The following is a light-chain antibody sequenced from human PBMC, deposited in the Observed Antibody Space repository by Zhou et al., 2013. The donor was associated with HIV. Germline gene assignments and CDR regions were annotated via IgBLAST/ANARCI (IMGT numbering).Light chain of an antibody. CDR1: QGISSY. CDR3: QQYYSYPLT. CDR2: AAS. V-gene: IGKV1-8*01. Sequence: IQMTQSPSSLSASVGDRVTITCRASQGISSYLAWYQQKPGKAPKLLIYAASTLQSGVPSRFSGSGSGTDFTLTISCLQSEDFATYYCQQYYSYPLTFGGGTKVEIK. J-gene: IGKJ4*01.